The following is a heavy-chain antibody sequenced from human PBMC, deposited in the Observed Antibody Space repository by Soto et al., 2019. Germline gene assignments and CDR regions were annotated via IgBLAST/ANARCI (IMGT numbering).Heavy chain of an antibody. V-gene: IGHV3-30*18. D-gene: IGHD4-17*01. J-gene: IGHJ4*02. CDR2: ISYDGSNK. CDR1: GFTFSSYG. Sequence: PGGSLRLSCAASGFTFSSYGMHWVRQAPGKGLEWVAVISYDGSNKYYADSVKGRFTISRDNSKNTLYLQMNSLRAEDTAVYYCAKGFDYGDTKHIDHCGQGTLVTVSP. CDR3: AKGFDYGDTKHIDH.